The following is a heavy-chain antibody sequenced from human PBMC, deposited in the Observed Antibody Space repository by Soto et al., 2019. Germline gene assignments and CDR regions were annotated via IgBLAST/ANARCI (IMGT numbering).Heavy chain of an antibody. J-gene: IGHJ6*02. D-gene: IGHD3-9*01. CDR2: ISAYNGNT. V-gene: IGHV1-18*01. CDR1: GYTFSSYG. CDR3: ARGPNYDILTGNYDGMDV. Sequence: QVQLVQSGAEVKKPGASVKVSCKASGYTFSSYGITWVRQAPGQGLEWMGWISAYNGNTNYAQKLQGRVTMTTDTSTSTAYMELRSLRSDDTAVYYCARGPNYDILTGNYDGMDVWGQGTTVTVSS.